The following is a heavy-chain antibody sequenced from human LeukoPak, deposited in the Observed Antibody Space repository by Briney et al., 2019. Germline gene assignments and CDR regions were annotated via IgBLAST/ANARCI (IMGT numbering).Heavy chain of an antibody. Sequence: PSETLSLTCAVYGGSFSGYYWSWIRQPPGKGLEWIGEINHSGSTNYNPSLKSRVTISVDTSKNQFSLKLSSVTAADTAVYYCARPSPGGMDYGMDVWGQGTTVTVSS. V-gene: IGHV4-34*01. CDR3: ARPSPGGMDYGMDV. CDR1: GGSFSGYY. CDR2: INHSGST. J-gene: IGHJ6*02. D-gene: IGHD1-26*01.